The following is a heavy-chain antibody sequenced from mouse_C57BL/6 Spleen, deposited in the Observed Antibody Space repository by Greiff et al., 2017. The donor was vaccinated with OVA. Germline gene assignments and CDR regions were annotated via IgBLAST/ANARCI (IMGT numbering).Heavy chain of an antibody. Sequence: EVQRVESGGDLVKPGGSLKLSCAASGFTFSSYGMSWVRQTPDKRLEWVATISSGGSYTYYPDSVKGRFTISRDNAKNTLYLQMSSLKSEDTAMYYCARHNYGSRGYFDVWGTGTTVTVSS. CDR3: ARHNYGSRGYFDV. CDR1: GFTFSSYG. CDR2: ISSGGSYT. V-gene: IGHV5-6*01. J-gene: IGHJ1*03. D-gene: IGHD1-1*01.